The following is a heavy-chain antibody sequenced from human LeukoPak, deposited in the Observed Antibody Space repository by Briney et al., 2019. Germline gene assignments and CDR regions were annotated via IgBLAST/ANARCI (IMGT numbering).Heavy chain of an antibody. V-gene: IGHV3-21*01. CDR1: GFSFSGYA. Sequence: PGGSLRLSCAASGFSFSGYAMSWVRQAPGRGLEWVSSISSSSSYIYYADSVKGRFTISRDNAKNSLYLQMNSLRAEDTAVYYCAWDYGGNDWGQGTLVTVSS. D-gene: IGHD4-23*01. CDR2: ISSSSSYI. CDR3: AWDYGGND. J-gene: IGHJ4*02.